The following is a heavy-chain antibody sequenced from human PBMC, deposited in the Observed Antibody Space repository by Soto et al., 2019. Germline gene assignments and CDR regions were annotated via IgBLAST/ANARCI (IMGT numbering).Heavy chain of an antibody. D-gene: IGHD2-8*02. CDR2: INPKSGDR. V-gene: IGHV1-2*04. Sequence: QVHLVQSGAEVKRAGASVTVSCKASGYTFSDYYIHWVRQAPGQVLQRMGCINPKSGDRRYAQMFRGWVFMTRDTSISTAYMEVSGLKSDDTAVYFCARGAEVGIELAAFDQWGQGTLVTVSA. CDR1: GYTFSDYY. CDR3: ARGAEVGIELAAFDQ. J-gene: IGHJ4*02.